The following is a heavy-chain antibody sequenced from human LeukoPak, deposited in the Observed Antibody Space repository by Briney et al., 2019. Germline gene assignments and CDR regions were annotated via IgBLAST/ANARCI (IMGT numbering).Heavy chain of an antibody. CDR2: IIDTGRST. Sequence: GGSLRLSCAASGFTFSSYAMSWVRQAPGKGLEWVSGIIDTGRSTFYIDSVKGRFTISRDNSKNTLYLQMNSLRAEDTAIYYCAKDHCTVTNCFAGFDYWGQGTLLTVSS. J-gene: IGHJ4*02. CDR1: GFTFSSYA. CDR3: AKDHCTVTNCFAGFDY. V-gene: IGHV3-23*01. D-gene: IGHD2-15*01.